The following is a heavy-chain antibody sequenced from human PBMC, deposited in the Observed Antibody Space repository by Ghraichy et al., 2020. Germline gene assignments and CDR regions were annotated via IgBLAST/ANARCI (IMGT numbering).Heavy chain of an antibody. CDR2: IYYSGST. D-gene: IGHD4-11*01. CDR3: ATYILGDYSNYYYFDY. Sequence: SETLSLTCTVSGGSISSYYWSWIRQPPGKGLEWIGYIYYSGSTNYNPSLKSRVTISVDTSKNQFSLKLSSVTAADTAVYYCATYILGDYSNYYYFDYWGQGTLVTVSS. V-gene: IGHV4-59*01. CDR1: GGSISSYY. J-gene: IGHJ4*02.